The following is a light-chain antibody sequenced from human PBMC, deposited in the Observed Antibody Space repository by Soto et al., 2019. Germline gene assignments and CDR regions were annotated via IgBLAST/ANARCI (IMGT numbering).Light chain of an antibody. CDR1: QSVSMW. CDR2: DAS. Sequence: DIQMTQSPSTLSAAVGDRVTITCRASQSVSMWLAWYQQKPGKAPNLLIYDASSLESGVPSRFSGSGSGTEFTLTISSLQPDDFATYYCQQYNSYSLTFGQGTKVDIK. J-gene: IGKJ1*01. CDR3: QQYNSYSLT. V-gene: IGKV1-5*01.